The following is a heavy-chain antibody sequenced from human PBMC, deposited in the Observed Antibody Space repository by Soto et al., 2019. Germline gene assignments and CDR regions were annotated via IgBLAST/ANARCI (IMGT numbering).Heavy chain of an antibody. V-gene: IGHV1-18*01. CDR2: VSGYNGNT. CDR3: AKGYNYGYGDY. CDR1: GYTFTTYG. Sequence: ASVTVSCQTAGYTFTTYGVSLVRQAPGQGLEWMGWVSGYNGNTRYAQKFQGRVTMTTDTSTATAYMELRSLRSADTAVYYCAKGYNYGYGDYWGLGTLVTVSS. J-gene: IGHJ4*02. D-gene: IGHD5-18*01.